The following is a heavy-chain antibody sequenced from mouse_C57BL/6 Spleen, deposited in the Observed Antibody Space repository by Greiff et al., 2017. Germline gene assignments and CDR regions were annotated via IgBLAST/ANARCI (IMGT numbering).Heavy chain of an antibody. CDR1: GFTFSSYT. CDR2: ISGGGGNT. V-gene: IGHV5-9*01. Sequence: EVQRVESGGGLVKPGGSLKLTCAASGFTFSSYTMSWVRQTPEKRLEWVATISGGGGNTYYPDSVTGRFTISRDNAKNTLYLQMSSLRSEDTALYYCARKGNRGSYFDYWGQGTTLTVSS. J-gene: IGHJ2*01. CDR3: ARKGNRGSYFDY.